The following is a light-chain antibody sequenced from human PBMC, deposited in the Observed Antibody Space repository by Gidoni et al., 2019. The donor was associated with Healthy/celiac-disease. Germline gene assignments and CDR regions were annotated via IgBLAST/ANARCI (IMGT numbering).Light chain of an antibody. J-gene: IGLJ1*01. V-gene: IGLV2-11*01. Sequence: QSALTQPRSVSGSPGQSVTISCTGTSSDVGGYNYVSWYQQHPGKAPKLMIYDVSKRLSGVPDRFSGSKSGNTASLTISGIQAEDEADYYCCSYAGSYTYVVGTGTKVTVL. CDR3: CSYAGSYTYV. CDR2: DVS. CDR1: SSDVGGYNY.